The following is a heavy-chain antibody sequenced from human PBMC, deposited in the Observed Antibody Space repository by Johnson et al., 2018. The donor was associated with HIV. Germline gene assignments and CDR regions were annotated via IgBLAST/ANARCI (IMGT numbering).Heavy chain of an antibody. V-gene: IGHV3-20*04. D-gene: IGHD3-9*01. Sequence: VQLVESGGGVVQPGRSLRLSCAASGFTFSSYGMSWVRQAPGKGLEWGSGINWNGGRTVYADSVQGRLTISRDNAKKSLYLQMHRLRAEDTAVYYCARDGPVDWVAAFDIWGQGTLVTVSS. CDR2: INWNGGRT. CDR3: ARDGPVDWVAAFDI. J-gene: IGHJ3*02. CDR1: GFTFSSYG.